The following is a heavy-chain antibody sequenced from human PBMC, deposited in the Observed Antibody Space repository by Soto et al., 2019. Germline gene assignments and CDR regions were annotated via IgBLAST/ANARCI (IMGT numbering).Heavy chain of an antibody. D-gene: IGHD2-15*01. CDR1: VYTFTSYW. CDR3: ARILPRQVVVAPWRGFDP. J-gene: IGHJ5*02. Sequence: EVQLVQSGAELKKPGESLQISCKASVYTFTSYWIGWVRQMPGKGLEWMGIIYPGDSDTKYSPSFQGQVTISADKSISTVYVQWSSLKASDSAMYYCARILPRQVVVAPWRGFDPWGQGTLVTVSS. V-gene: IGHV5-51*03. CDR2: IYPGDSDT.